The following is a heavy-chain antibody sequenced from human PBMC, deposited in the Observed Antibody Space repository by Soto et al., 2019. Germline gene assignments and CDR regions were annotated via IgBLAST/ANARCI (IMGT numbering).Heavy chain of an antibody. J-gene: IGHJ4*02. Sequence: GASVKVSCKASGYTFTGYYIYWLRQAPGQGLEWMGWINPNNGDTNYAQKFQGRVTMTRDSSISTAYLELSRLRSDDTAIYYCARLTSSYDSRGSSDYWGQGTLVTVSS. CDR2: INPNNGDT. CDR3: ARLTSSYDSRGSSDY. V-gene: IGHV1-2*02. CDR1: GYTFTGYY. D-gene: IGHD3-22*01.